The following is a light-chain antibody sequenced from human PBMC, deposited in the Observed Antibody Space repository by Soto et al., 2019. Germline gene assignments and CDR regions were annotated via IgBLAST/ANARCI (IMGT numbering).Light chain of an antibody. J-gene: IGLJ1*01. CDR3: CSYAGTYSYV. CDR2: DVS. V-gene: IGLV2-11*01. Sequence: QSALTQPRSVSGSPGQSVTISCTGTSSDVGRYNYISWYQHHPGKAPKLMIYDVSKRPSGVPDRFSGSKSGNTASLTISGLQAEDEADYYCCSYAGTYSYVFATGTKVTVL. CDR1: SSDVGRYNY.